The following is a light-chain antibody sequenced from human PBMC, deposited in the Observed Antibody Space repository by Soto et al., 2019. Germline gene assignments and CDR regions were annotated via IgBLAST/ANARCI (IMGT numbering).Light chain of an antibody. CDR1: QSVLYSSNNKNY. V-gene: IGKV4-1*01. CDR2: WAS. J-gene: IGKJ3*01. Sequence: DIVMTQSPDSLAVSLGERATINCKSSQSVLYSSNNKNYLAWYQQKPGQPPKLLIYWASTRESGVPDRFSGGGSGTDFTLTISSLQAEDVAVYYCQQYYSTFTFGPGTKVDIK. CDR3: QQYYSTFT.